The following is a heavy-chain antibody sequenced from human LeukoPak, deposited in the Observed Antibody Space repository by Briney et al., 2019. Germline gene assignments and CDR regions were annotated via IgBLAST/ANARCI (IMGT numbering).Heavy chain of an antibody. J-gene: IGHJ5*02. Sequence: QPGGSLRLSCAASGFTFSSYGMHWVRQAPGKGLEWVAFIRYDGSNKYYADSVKGRFTISRDNSKNTLYLQMNSLRAEDTAVYYCAKGEGIVATIPSWGQGTLVTVSS. CDR2: IRYDGSNK. CDR3: AKGEGIVATIPS. D-gene: IGHD5-12*01. V-gene: IGHV3-30*02. CDR1: GFTFSSYG.